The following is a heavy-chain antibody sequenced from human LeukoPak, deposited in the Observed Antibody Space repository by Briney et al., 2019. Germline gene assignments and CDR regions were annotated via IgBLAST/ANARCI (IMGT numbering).Heavy chain of an antibody. J-gene: IGHJ4*02. Sequence: GGSLRLSCAASGFTFSSYGMHWVRQAPGKGLEWVAVISYDGSNKYYADSVKGRFTISRDNSKNTLYLQMNSLRAEDTAVYYCAKDGGGLQGYFDYWGQGTLVTVSS. D-gene: IGHD4-23*01. V-gene: IGHV3-30*18. CDR3: AKDGGGLQGYFDY. CDR2: ISYDGSNK. CDR1: GFTFSSYG.